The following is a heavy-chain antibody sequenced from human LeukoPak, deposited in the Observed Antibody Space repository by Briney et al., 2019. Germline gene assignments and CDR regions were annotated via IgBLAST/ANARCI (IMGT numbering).Heavy chain of an antibody. Sequence: SETLSLTCTVSGGFISRSYYHWGWIRQPPGEGLQWIGSIYYSGVTYYNPSLKSRVTISVDASKNQFFLKMSSVTATDTAVYYCARHGAYGDPFDYWGQGTLVTVSS. CDR3: ARHGAYGDPFDY. J-gene: IGHJ4*02. V-gene: IGHV4-39*01. CDR1: GGFISRSYYH. CDR2: IYYSGVT. D-gene: IGHD4-17*01.